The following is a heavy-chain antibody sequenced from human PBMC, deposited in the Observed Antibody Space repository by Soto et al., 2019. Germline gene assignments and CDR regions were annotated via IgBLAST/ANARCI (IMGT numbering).Heavy chain of an antibody. CDR1: VFTFS. D-gene: IGHD4-17*01. CDR2: ISSSGSTI. V-gene: IGHV3-11*01. CDR3: ARETTATVVTPLYFDY. J-gene: IGHJ4*02. Sequence: PGGSLRLSCAGSVFTFSRFVRQAPGKGLEWVSYISSSGSTIYYADSVKGRFTISRDNAKNSLYLQMNSLRAEDTAVYYCARETTATVVTPLYFDYWGQGTLVTVSS.